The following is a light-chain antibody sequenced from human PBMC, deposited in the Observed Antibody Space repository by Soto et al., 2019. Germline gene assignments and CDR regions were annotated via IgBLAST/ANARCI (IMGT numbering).Light chain of an antibody. J-gene: IGKJ4*01. CDR3: QQYGSSPRLT. CDR1: QSVSSSY. V-gene: IGKV3-20*01. CDR2: GAS. Sequence: IVLTQCPDTLRLCPGERATLSCRASQSVSSSYLAWYQQKPGQAPRLLIYGASSRATGIPDRFSGSGSGTDFTLTISRLEPEDFAVYYCQQYGSSPRLTFGGGTKV.